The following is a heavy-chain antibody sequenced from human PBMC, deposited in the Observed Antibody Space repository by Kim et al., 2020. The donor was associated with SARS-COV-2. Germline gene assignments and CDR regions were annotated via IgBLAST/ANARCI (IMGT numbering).Heavy chain of an antibody. CDR2: IYYSGST. V-gene: IGHV4-39*07. J-gene: IGHJ6*02. CDR3: AREKDLYYGSGSYSYGMDV. CDR1: GGSISSSSYY. D-gene: IGHD3-10*01. Sequence: SETLSLTCTVSGGSISSSSYYWGWIRQPPGKGLEWIGSIYYSGSTYYNPSLKSRVTISVDTSKNQFSLKLSSVTAADTAVYYCAREKDLYYGSGSYSYGMDVWGQGTTVTVSS.